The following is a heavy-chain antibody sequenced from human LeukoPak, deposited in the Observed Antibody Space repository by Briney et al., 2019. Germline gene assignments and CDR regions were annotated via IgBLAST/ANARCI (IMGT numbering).Heavy chain of an antibody. V-gene: IGHV3-7*01. CDR1: GFTFSSYW. Sequence: GGSLRLSCAASGFTFSSYWMSWVRQAPGKGLEWVANIKYDGSEKGYVASVEGRFTISRDNAKKSVYLQMNSLRAEDTAVYYCATRNNLDYWGQGILVTVPS. CDR3: ATRNNLDY. J-gene: IGHJ4*02. D-gene: IGHD1/OR15-1a*01. CDR2: IKYDGSEK.